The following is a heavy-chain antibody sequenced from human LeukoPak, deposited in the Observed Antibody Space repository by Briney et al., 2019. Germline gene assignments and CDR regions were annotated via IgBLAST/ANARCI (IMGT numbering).Heavy chain of an antibody. J-gene: IGHJ4*02. CDR1: GGSISSSNW. CDR3: ARVGIAADKYYFDY. CDR2: IYHSGST. V-gene: IGHV4-4*02. D-gene: IGHD6-25*01. Sequence: SGTLSLTCAVSGGSISSSNWWSWVRQPPGKGLEWIGEIYHSGSTNYNPSLKSRVTISVDKSKNQFSLKLSSVTAADTAVYYCARVGIAADKYYFDYWGQGTLVTVSS.